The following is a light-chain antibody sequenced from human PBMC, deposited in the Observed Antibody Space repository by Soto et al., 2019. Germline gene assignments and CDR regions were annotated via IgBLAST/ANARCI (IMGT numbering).Light chain of an antibody. Sequence: EVVLTQSPGTLSLSPGERATLSCRASQSVSSSYLAWYQQKPGQAPRLLIYGTSSRATGIPDRFSGSGSRTDFTLTISRQEPEEFAVYYCQQYGSSSWTFGQGTKVEIK. V-gene: IGKV3-20*01. CDR1: QSVSSSY. CDR3: QQYGSSSWT. CDR2: GTS. J-gene: IGKJ1*01.